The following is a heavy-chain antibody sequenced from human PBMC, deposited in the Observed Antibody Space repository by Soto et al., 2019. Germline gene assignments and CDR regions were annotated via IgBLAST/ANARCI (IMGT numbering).Heavy chain of an antibody. CDR2: ISGDGSST. CDR1: GFSFRSYW. CDR3: ARDLRGYYGMDV. Sequence: AGGSLRLSCAASGFSFRSYWMHWVRQGPGKRLMWVSRISGDGSSTTYADSVRGRISISRDNAKNTLYLQVNSLGAEDTAVYYCARDLRGYYGMDVWGQGTTVTVSS. J-gene: IGHJ6*02. V-gene: IGHV3-74*01. D-gene: IGHD3-9*01.